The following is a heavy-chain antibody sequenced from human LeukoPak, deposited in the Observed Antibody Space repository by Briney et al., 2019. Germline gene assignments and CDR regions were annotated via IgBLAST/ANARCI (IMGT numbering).Heavy chain of an antibody. D-gene: IGHD1-26*01. J-gene: IGHJ4*02. V-gene: IGHV4-39*01. CDR2: IYYSGST. CDR3: ARHRASGGATGFDY. Sequence: SETLSLTCTVSGGSISNSGYYWGRVRQPPGKGLDWIGSIYYSGSTYYNPSLKSRVTISLDTSKTQFSLKLNSVTAADTAVYYCARHRASGGATGFDYWGQGTLVTVSS. CDR1: GGSISNSGYY.